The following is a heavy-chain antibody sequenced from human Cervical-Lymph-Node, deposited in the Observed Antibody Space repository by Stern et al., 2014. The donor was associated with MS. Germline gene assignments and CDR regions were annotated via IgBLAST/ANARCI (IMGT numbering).Heavy chain of an antibody. D-gene: IGHD5-18*01. CDR2: IYPGDSDT. Sequence: VQLVQSGAEVKKPGESLKISCKGSGYSFATYWIGWVRQMPGKGLEWMGIIYPGDSDTRYSPSFQGHVPIPAKQSLRNPFLHWSSLKASDTAMYYCARPGDDTAKYGLDVWGQGTTVTVSS. J-gene: IGHJ6*02. CDR1: GYSFATYW. CDR3: ARPGDDTAKYGLDV. V-gene: IGHV5-51*03.